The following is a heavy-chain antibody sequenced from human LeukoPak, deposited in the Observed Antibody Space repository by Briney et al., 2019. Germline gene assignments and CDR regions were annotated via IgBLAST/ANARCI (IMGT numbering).Heavy chain of an antibody. J-gene: IGHJ6*03. Sequence: ASVKVSCKASGYTFTSYAMNWVRQAPGQGLEWMGWINTNTGNPTYAQGFTGRFVFSLDTSVSTAYLQISSLKAEDTAVYYCARAEALWFGELLNFYYYYYYYMDVWGKGTTVTVSS. CDR2: INTNTGNP. CDR1: GYTFTSYA. CDR3: ARAEALWFGELLNFYYYYYYYMDV. D-gene: IGHD3-10*01. V-gene: IGHV7-4-1*02.